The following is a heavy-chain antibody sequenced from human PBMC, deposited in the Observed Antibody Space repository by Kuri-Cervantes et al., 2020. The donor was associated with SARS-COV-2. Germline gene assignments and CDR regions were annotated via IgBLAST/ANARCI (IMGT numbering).Heavy chain of an antibody. CDR2: ISWNSGSI. CDR1: GFTFDDYA. D-gene: IGHD1-7*01. J-gene: IGHJ6*03. Sequence: SLKISCAASGFTFDDYAMHWVRQAPGKGLEWVSGISWNSGSIGYADSVKGRFTISRDNAKNSLYLQMNSLRAEDTAVYYCANQYNWNYVGYYYYYYYMDVWGKGTTVTVSS. V-gene: IGHV3-9*01. CDR3: ANQYNWNYVGYYYYYYYMDV.